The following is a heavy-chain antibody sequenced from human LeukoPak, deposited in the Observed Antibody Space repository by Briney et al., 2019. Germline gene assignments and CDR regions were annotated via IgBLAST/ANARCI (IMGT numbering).Heavy chain of an antibody. CDR1: GDSVSSNSVT. CDR3: ARRLTQYDCFDP. Sequence: SQTLSLTCAISGDSVSSNSVTWNWIRQSPSRGLEWLGRTYYRSTWYNDYAVSVRGRISVNPDTSENQFSLHLNSVTPEDTAVYYCARRLTQYDCFDPWGQGILVTVSS. CDR2: TYYRSTWYN. J-gene: IGHJ5*02. D-gene: IGHD2-2*01. V-gene: IGHV6-1*01.